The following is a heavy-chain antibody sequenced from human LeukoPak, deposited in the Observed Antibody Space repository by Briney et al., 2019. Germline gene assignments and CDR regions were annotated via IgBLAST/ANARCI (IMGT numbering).Heavy chain of an antibody. V-gene: IGHV4-59*01. CDR3: ARERDDSSGYYLEDY. J-gene: IGHJ4*02. CDR2: IYYDGST. CDR1: GGSISFYY. D-gene: IGHD3-22*01. Sequence: PSETLSLTCTVSGGSISFYYWSWIRQPPGKGLEWIGHIYYDGSTNYKSSLKSRVTISADTSKNYFSLKLSSVTAADTAVYYCARERDDSSGYYLEDYWGQGTLVTVSS.